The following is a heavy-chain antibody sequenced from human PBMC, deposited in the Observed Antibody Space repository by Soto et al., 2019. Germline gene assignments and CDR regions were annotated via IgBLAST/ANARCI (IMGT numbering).Heavy chain of an antibody. CDR1: GGSISSGGYY. V-gene: IGHV4-31*03. J-gene: IGHJ4*02. CDR2: IYYSGST. D-gene: IGHD3-3*01. CDR3: ARVTTIFGVVIIDY. Sequence: SETLSLTCTVSGGSISSGGYYWSWIRQHPGKGLEWIGYIYYSGSTYYNPSLKSRVTISVDTSKNQFSLKLSSVTAADTAVYYCARVTTIFGVVIIDYWGQGTLVTVS.